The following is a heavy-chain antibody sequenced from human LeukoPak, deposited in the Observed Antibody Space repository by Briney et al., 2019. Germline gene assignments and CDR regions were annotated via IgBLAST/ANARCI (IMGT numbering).Heavy chain of an antibody. D-gene: IGHD6-13*01. Sequence: PSETLSLTCTVSGGSISSYYWSWIRQPPGKGLEWIGYIYYSGSTNYNPSLKSRVTISVDTSKNQFSLKLSSVTAADTAVYYCASIEQQLVYYYYMDVWGKGTTVTVSS. CDR2: IYYSGST. V-gene: IGHV4-59*12. CDR3: ASIEQQLVYYYYMDV. CDR1: GGSISSYY. J-gene: IGHJ6*03.